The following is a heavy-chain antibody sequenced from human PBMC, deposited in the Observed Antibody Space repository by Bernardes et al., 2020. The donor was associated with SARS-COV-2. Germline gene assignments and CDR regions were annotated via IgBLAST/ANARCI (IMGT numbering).Heavy chain of an antibody. CDR2: ITSSGGSA. D-gene: IGHD6-19*01. V-gene: IGHV3-64*02. CDR3: ARDISSGWYGPLDY. CDR1: GFSFGNFA. Sequence: GGSLRLSCAVSGFSFGNFAMYWVRQAPGKGLEYVAAITSSGGSAYYADSVRGRFTISRDNSKNTVYLQMASLRAEDMAVYYCARDISSGWYGPLDYWGQGTLVTVSS. J-gene: IGHJ4*02.